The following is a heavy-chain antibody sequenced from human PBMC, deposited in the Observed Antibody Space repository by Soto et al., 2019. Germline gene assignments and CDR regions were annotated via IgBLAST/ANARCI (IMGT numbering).Heavy chain of an antibody. CDR1: GGSFSGYY. CDR3: ARSGDFWSGVREAYYYYMDV. V-gene: IGHV4-34*01. Sequence: SETLSLTCAVYGGSFSGYYWSWIRQPPGKGLEWIGEINHSGSTNYNPSLKSRVTISVDTSKNQFSLKLSSVTAADTAVYYCARSGDFWSGVREAYYYYMDVWGKGTTVTVSS. J-gene: IGHJ6*03. D-gene: IGHD3-3*01. CDR2: INHSGST.